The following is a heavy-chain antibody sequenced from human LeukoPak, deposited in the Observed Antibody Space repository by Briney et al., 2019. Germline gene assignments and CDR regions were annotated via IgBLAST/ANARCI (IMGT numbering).Heavy chain of an antibody. Sequence: GETLQISCKGSGYSFTSYWIGWVRQLPGKGLEWMGIIYPGDSDTRYSPSFQGQVTISADKSISTAYLQWSSLKASDTAMYYCARHLSGSYLHDAFDIWGQGTMVTVSS. J-gene: IGHJ3*02. D-gene: IGHD1-26*01. V-gene: IGHV5-51*01. CDR2: IYPGDSDT. CDR1: GYSFTSYW. CDR3: ARHLSGSYLHDAFDI.